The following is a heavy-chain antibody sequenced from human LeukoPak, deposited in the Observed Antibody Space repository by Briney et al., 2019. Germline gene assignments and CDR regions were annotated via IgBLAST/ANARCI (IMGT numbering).Heavy chain of an antibody. J-gene: IGHJ4*02. CDR3: ARDGVSNCDHMFGY. CDR1: GFTFSSYS. V-gene: IGHV3-21*01. D-gene: IGHD1-1*01. CDR2: ISSSSSYI. Sequence: PGGSLRLSCAASGFTFSSYSMNWVRQAPGKGLEWVSSISSSSSYIYYADSVKGRFTISRDNAKNSLYLQMNSLRAEDTAVYYCARDGVSNCDHMFGYRGQETLVTVSS.